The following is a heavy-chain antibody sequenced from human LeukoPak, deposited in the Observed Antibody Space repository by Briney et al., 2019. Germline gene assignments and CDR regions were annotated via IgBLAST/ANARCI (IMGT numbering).Heavy chain of an antibody. CDR3: AKRDSAGLYYFDY. Sequence: GGSLRPSCAASGFTFTNYAMSWVRQPPGKGLEWVSTIGKSGGGTYYADSVKGRFTISRDNSKSTLYLQMNSLRAEDTAVYYCAKRDSAGLYYFDYWGQGPLVTVSS. D-gene: IGHD2-21*01. CDR2: IGKSGGGT. J-gene: IGHJ4*02. CDR1: GFTFTNYA. V-gene: IGHV3-23*01.